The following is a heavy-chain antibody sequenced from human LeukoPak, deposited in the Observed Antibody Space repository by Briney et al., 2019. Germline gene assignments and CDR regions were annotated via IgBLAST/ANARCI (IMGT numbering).Heavy chain of an antibody. CDR3: ARAARRPDGWTGGSYH. J-gene: IGHJ4*02. CDR1: GGSISGYK. CDR2: SVDGGHT. Sequence: SETLSLTCSVSGGSISGYKWAWIRQPAGKGLEWLGRSVDGGHTDYSPSLESRLTVSIDKSKNQVSLKLTSVTAADTAVYYCARAARRPDGWTGGSYHWGQGIPVTVSS. V-gene: IGHV4-4*07. D-gene: IGHD5-24*01.